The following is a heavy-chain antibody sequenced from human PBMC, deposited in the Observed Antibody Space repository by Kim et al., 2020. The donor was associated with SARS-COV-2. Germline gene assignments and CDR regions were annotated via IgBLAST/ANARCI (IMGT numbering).Heavy chain of an antibody. CDR3: VRSGSYYNFPLYYFDY. Sequence: PTLKGRVTISVDTSKHPFSLKLSSVTAADTAVYYCVRSGSYYNFPLYYFDYWGQGTLVTVSS. J-gene: IGHJ4*02. D-gene: IGHD3-10*01. V-gene: IGHV4-59*01.